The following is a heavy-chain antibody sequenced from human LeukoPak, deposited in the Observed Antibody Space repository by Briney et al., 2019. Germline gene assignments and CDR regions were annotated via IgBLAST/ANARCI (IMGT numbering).Heavy chain of an antibody. CDR1: GFTFSNYW. D-gene: IGHD1-26*01. J-gene: IGHJ4*02. V-gene: IGHV3-7*01. Sequence: GGSLRLSCAASGFTFSNYWMIWVRQAPGKGLEWVAIIKQDGSEKYYVASVKGRFTISRDNAKSSQYLQMNSLRAEDTAVYYCCVGVTYHDFDYWGQGTLVTVSS. CDR3: CVGVTYHDFDY. CDR2: IKQDGSEK.